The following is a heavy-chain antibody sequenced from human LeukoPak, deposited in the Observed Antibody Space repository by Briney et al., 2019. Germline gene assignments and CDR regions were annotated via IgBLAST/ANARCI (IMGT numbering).Heavy chain of an antibody. CDR3: ARHGYNPAGYDI. CDR1: GGSISSGSYY. Sequence: SQTLSLTCTVSGGSISSGSYYWSWIRQPAGKGLEWIGRIYTSGSTYYNPSLKSRVTISVDTSKNQFSLNLKSVTAADTAVYYCARHGYNPAGYDIWGQGTVVTVSS. V-gene: IGHV4-61*02. D-gene: IGHD5-24*01. J-gene: IGHJ3*02. CDR2: IYTSGST.